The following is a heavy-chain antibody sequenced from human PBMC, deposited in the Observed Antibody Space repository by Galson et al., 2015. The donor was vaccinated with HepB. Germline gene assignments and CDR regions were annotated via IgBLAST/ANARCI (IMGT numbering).Heavy chain of an antibody. CDR2: LHNDGVTT. V-gene: IGHV3-23*05. J-gene: IGHJ4*02. CDR3: AKFRGMGIGEYHFDH. Sequence: SLRLSCAASGFTFSTFAMGWVRQAPGKGLEWVSTLHNDGVTTHIADSVRGRFTISRDNSKNTLFLQMNSLGVEDTALYYCAKFRGMGIGEYHFDHWGQGTLVTVSS. CDR1: GFTFSTFA. D-gene: IGHD2-15*01.